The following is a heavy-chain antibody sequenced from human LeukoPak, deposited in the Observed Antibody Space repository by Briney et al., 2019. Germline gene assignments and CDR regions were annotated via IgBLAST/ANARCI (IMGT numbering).Heavy chain of an antibody. CDR1: GFTFSNYW. Sequence: GGTLRLSCAASGFTFSNYWMSWVRQAPGRGLEWVANIRQDGSEKYYVDSVKGRFTISRDNAKNSLYLQMNSLRAEDTAVYYCARDYVWGSDRYTDYWGQGTLVTVSS. CDR3: ARDYVWGSDRYTDY. CDR2: IRQDGSEK. V-gene: IGHV3-7*05. D-gene: IGHD3-16*02. J-gene: IGHJ4*02.